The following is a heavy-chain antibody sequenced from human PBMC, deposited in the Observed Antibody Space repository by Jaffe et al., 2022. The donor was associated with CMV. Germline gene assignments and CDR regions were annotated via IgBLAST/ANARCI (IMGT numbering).Heavy chain of an antibody. J-gene: IGHJ3*02. D-gene: IGHD5-18*01. CDR1: GFTFSSYS. CDR3: ARRGVDTANTRDAFDI. V-gene: IGHV3-48*02. CDR2: ISSSSSTI. Sequence: EVQLVESGGGLVQPGGSLRLSCAASGFTFSSYSMNWVRQAPGKGLEWVSYISSSSSTIYYADSVKGRFTISRDNAKNSLYLQMNSLRDEDTAVYYCARRGVDTANTRDAFDIWGQGTMVTVSS.